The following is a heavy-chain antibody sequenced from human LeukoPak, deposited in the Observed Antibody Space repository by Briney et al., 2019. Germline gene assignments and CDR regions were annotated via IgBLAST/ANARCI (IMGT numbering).Heavy chain of an antibody. D-gene: IGHD3-9*01. CDR3: ARRRVLRYFDWLSPSPLDAFDI. Sequence: GASVKVSCKASGYTFTGYYMHWVRQAPGQGLEWMGWINPNSGGTNYAQKFQGRVTITRNTSISTAYMELSSLRSEDTAVYYCARRRVLRYFDWLSPSPLDAFDIWGQGTMVTVSS. CDR1: GYTFTGYY. V-gene: IGHV1-2*02. J-gene: IGHJ3*02. CDR2: INPNSGGT.